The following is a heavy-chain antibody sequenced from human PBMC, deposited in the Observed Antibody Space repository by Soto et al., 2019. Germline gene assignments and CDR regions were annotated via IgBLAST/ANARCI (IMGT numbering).Heavy chain of an antibody. Sequence: GSLRLSCAASGFTFSSYSMNWVRQAPGKGLEWVSSISSSSSYIYYADSVKGRFTISRDNAKNSLYLQMNSLRAEDTAVYYCAREDIAAAGNEGFDYWGQGTLVTVSS. J-gene: IGHJ4*02. D-gene: IGHD6-13*01. CDR2: ISSSSSYI. CDR3: AREDIAAAGNEGFDY. V-gene: IGHV3-21*01. CDR1: GFTFSSYS.